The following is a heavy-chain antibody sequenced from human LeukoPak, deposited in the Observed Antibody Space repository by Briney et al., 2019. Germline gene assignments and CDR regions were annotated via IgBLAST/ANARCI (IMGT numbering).Heavy chain of an antibody. CDR3: ARVGDGLNDAFDI. V-gene: IGHV1-2*06. Sequence: ASVKVSCKASGYTFTGYFMNWVRQAPGQGLEWIGRINPYNGGTNYAQNFQVRVTMTRDTSISTAYMELSSLRSEDTAVYYCARVGDGLNDAFDIGGQGTMVTVS. D-gene: IGHD5-24*01. CDR1: GYTFTGYF. CDR2: INPYNGGT. J-gene: IGHJ3*02.